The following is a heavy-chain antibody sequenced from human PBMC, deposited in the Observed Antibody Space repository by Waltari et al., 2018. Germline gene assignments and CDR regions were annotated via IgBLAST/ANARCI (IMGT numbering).Heavy chain of an antibody. CDR3: ASSYDILTGYSRGGY. CDR1: GGSFSGYY. D-gene: IGHD3-9*01. Sequence: QVQLQQWGAGLLKPSETLSLTCAVYGGSFSGYYWSWIRQPPGKGLEWIGEINHSGSTNYTPSLKRRVTISVDTSKNQFSLKLSSVTAADTAVYYCASSYDILTGYSRGGYWGQGTLVTVSS. CDR2: INHSGST. J-gene: IGHJ4*02. V-gene: IGHV4-34*01.